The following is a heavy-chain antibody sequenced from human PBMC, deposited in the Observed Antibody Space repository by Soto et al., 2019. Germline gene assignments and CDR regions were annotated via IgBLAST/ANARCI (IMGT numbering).Heavy chain of an antibody. V-gene: IGHV3-7*01. Sequence: GGSLSLSCEASGFNFIRSWMSWVRQAPGKGLEWVANMKEDGSEKYYADSVRSRFTISRDNAKNSVHLQMNSLRVEDTAVYYCARGFYTDYWGQGALVPSPQ. CDR3: ARGFYTDY. D-gene: IGHD3-3*01. J-gene: IGHJ4*02. CDR1: GFNFIRSW. CDR2: MKEDGSEK.